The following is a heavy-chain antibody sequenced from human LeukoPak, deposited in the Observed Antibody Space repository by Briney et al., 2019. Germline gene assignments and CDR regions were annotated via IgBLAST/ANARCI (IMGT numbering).Heavy chain of an antibody. V-gene: IGHV3-23*01. CDR2: ISGGRGGA. Sequence: GGSLRLSCEASGFTFRNFAMTWVRQAPVRGPEWVSTISGGRGGAFYADSVKGRFTISRDDSKSTLYLQMRSLSVEDTAVYFCAKDTPYFEHWGQGVLVTAAS. CDR3: AKDTPYFEH. CDR1: GFTFRNFA. J-gene: IGHJ4*02.